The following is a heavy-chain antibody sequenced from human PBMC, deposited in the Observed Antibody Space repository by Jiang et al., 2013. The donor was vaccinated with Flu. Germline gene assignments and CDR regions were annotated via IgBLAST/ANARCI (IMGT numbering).Heavy chain of an antibody. CDR1: NSAD. J-gene: IGHJ6*02. V-gene: IGHV6-1*01. CDR2: TYYRSKWYN. CDR3: AKAESGWYGDHYYGMDV. D-gene: IGHD6-19*01. Sequence: NSADWNWIRLSPSRGLEWLGRTYYRSKWYNDYAESVKSRITINPDTSENQFSLQLKSVTAEDTAVYFCAKAESGWYGDHYYGMDVWGQGTTVTVSS.